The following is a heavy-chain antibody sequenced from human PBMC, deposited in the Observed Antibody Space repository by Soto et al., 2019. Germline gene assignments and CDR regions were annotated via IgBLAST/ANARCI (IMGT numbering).Heavy chain of an antibody. CDR3: ARHADYGDSQYYYYGMDV. J-gene: IGHJ6*02. D-gene: IGHD4-17*01. Sequence: PGESLKISCKGSGYSFTNYWIGWVRQMPGKGLEWMGIIYPGDSDTRYSPSFQGQVTISADKSISTAYLQWSSLKASDTAMYYCARHADYGDSQYYYYGMDVWGQGATVTVSS. CDR2: IYPGDSDT. CDR1: GYSFTNYW. V-gene: IGHV5-51*01.